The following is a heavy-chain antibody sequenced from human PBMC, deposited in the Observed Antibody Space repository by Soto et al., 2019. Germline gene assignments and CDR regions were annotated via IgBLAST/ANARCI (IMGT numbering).Heavy chain of an antibody. CDR3: AGGLPAGIAVAGVDY. CDR1: GFTFSNYE. Sequence: EVQLVESGGGLVQPGGSLRLSCAASGFTFSNYEMNWVRQAPGKGLEWVSYISSSGSTIYYADSVKGRFTISRDNAKNSLYLQMNSLRAEDTAVYYCAGGLPAGIAVAGVDYWGQGTLVTVSS. V-gene: IGHV3-48*03. D-gene: IGHD6-19*01. J-gene: IGHJ4*02. CDR2: ISSSGSTI.